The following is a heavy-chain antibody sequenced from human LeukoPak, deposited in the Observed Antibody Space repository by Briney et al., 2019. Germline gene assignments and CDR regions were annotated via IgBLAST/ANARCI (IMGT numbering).Heavy chain of an antibody. CDR3: ARDTTVASGMQY. J-gene: IGHJ4*02. CDR1: GGSISTFS. Sequence: PSETLSLTCTVSGGSISTFSWSWIRQFPGKGLEWIGSIYIKSTNYNHSLKSRVAISVDTSKHQFSLTLDSVTTADTAVYYRARDTTVASGMQYWGQGTLVTVSS. CDR2: IYIKST. D-gene: IGHD6-19*01. V-gene: IGHV4-59*01.